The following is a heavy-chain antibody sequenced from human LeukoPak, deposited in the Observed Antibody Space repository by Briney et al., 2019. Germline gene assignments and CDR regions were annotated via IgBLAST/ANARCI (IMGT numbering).Heavy chain of an antibody. J-gene: IGHJ4*02. D-gene: IGHD1-26*01. CDR1: GYSFSIYW. CDR2: IDPSDSYT. Sequence: GESLRISCKGSGYSFSIYWITWVRQMPGKGLEWMGTIDPSDSYTKYSPSFEGHVTISADKSISTAYLQWSSLKASDIAMYYCARMGPVGVTNVDYWGQGTLVTVS. V-gene: IGHV5-10-1*01. CDR3: ARMGPVGVTNVDY.